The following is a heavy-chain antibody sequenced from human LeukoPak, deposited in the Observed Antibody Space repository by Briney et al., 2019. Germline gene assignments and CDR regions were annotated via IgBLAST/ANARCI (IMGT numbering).Heavy chain of an antibody. V-gene: IGHV3-7*01. D-gene: IGHD4-23*01. CDR1: GFTFSTYW. Sequence: GGSLRLSCAANGFTFSTYWMSWVRQTPGKGLEWVANIKQDGSEQYYVDSVKGRFAISRDNAKNSLYLQLNSLRAEDTAMYYCARDSAGNDYWGQGTLVTVSS. CDR3: ARDSAGNDY. J-gene: IGHJ4*02. CDR2: IKQDGSEQ.